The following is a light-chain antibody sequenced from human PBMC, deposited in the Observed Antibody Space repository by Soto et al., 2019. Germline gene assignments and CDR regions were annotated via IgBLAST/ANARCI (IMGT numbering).Light chain of an antibody. Sequence: DIPLTQSPSTLSASSGHRFPNNSRASQSISVWLAWYQQKAGKAPNLLIYKASRLESGVPSRFSGSGSGAEFTLTITGLQPEDIATYSCQHYDSFWSFGQGTKVDIK. V-gene: IGKV1-5*03. CDR2: KAS. CDR1: QSISVW. CDR3: QHYDSFWS. J-gene: IGKJ1*01.